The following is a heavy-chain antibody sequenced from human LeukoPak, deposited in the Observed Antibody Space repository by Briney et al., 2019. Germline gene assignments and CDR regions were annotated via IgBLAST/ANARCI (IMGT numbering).Heavy chain of an antibody. CDR3: AREPARVPDYYFDY. J-gene: IGHJ4*02. Sequence: PSETLSLTCTVSGGSISTYHWSWIRQPAGKGLEWIGRLHTSGSGSATYNPSLKSRVIVSIDKSKNQFSLNLISVTAADTAVYYCAREPARVPDYYFDYLGQGTLVTVSS. D-gene: IGHD2-2*01. CDR2: LHTSGSGSA. CDR1: GGSISTYH. V-gene: IGHV4-4*07.